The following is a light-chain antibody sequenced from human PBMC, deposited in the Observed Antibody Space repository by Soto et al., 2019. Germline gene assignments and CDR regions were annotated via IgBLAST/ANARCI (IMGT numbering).Light chain of an antibody. V-gene: IGKV1-39*01. Sequence: VHMSLSPSSLSASVIDIVTITFLASESISSYLNWYQLKPGTAPKLLIYAASNLQSGVPPRFSGSGSGKDFTLTIAALQPDDFATYYCHQSFSSPRPFCQGTKVDVK. J-gene: IGKJ1*01. CDR2: AAS. CDR3: HQSFSSPRP. CDR1: ESISSY.